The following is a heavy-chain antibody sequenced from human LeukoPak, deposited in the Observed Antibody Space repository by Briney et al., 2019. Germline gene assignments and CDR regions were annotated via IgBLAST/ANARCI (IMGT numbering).Heavy chain of an antibody. V-gene: IGHV3-30*01. CDR2: ISYDGSNK. CDR3: ARGLAAAGQSVYYYYYYMDV. Sequence: PGRSLRLSCAASGFTFSSYAMHWVRQAPGKGLEWVAVISYDGSNKYYADSVKGRFTISRDNSKNTLYLQMNSLRAEDTAVYYCARGLAAAGQSVYYYYYYMDVWGKGTTVTVSS. J-gene: IGHJ6*03. CDR1: GFTFSSYA. D-gene: IGHD6-13*01.